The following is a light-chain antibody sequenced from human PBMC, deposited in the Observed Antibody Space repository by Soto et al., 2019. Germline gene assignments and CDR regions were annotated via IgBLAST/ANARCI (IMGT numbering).Light chain of an antibody. CDR2: GAF. CDR1: QSVRSN. Sequence: IVMTQSPSTLSVSTGERATLSCRASQSVRSNLAWYQQKPGQAPSLLIYGAFTRATGIPTRFSGTGSGTEFTLTISSLQSEDFALYYCQQYNDWPLTCGQGTKWIS. J-gene: IGKJ1*01. V-gene: IGKV3-15*01. CDR3: QQYNDWPLT.